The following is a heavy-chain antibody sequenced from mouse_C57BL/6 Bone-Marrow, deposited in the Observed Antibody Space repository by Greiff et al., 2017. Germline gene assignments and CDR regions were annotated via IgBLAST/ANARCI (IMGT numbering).Heavy chain of an antibody. D-gene: IGHD2-4*01. CDR1: GYSFTDYN. J-gene: IGHJ4*01. V-gene: IGHV1-39*01. Sequence: EVQLQQSGPELVKPGASVKISCKASGYSFTDYNMNWVKQSTGKSLEWIGVINPNYGTPSYNQQFKGKATLTVDQSSSTAYMQLNSLTSADAAVYYCARSLMITGCMDYWGQGTSVTVSA. CDR3: ARSLMITGCMDY. CDR2: INPNYGTP.